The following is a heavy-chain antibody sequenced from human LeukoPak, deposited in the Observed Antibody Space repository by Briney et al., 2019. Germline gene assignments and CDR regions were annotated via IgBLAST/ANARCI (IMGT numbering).Heavy chain of an antibody. Sequence: SETLSLTCTLSGGSISSNYWTWIRQPPGKGLEWIGYIYNSGSTNYNPSLKSRGTISVDTSKNQFSLKLSSVTAADTAVYYCAQIRPSTYYHSSNSFDYWGQGTLVTVSS. J-gene: IGHJ4*02. CDR2: IYNSGST. V-gene: IGHV4-59*08. D-gene: IGHD3-22*01. CDR1: GGSISSNY. CDR3: AQIRPSTYYHSSNSFDY.